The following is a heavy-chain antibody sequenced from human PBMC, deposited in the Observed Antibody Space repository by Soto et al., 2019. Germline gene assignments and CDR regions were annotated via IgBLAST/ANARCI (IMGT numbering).Heavy chain of an antibody. CDR3: AKDRERDAWYEDY. J-gene: IGHJ4*01. V-gene: IGHV3-23*01. CDR1: GFTFSSYA. Sequence: GGSLRLSCAASGFTFSSYAMSWVRQAPGKGLEWVSAISGSDGSTYYADSVKGRFAISRDNSKNTLYLQMNSLRAEDTAVYYCAKDRERDAWYEDYWGQGTLVTVSS. CDR2: ISGSDGST. D-gene: IGHD6-13*01.